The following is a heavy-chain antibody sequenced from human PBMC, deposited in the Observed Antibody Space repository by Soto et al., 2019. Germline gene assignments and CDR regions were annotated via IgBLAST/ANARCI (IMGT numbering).Heavy chain of an antibody. V-gene: IGHV3-48*02. CDR3: AREGPGVWYDFWSGSSHQIRINDAFDI. CDR2: ISSSRTI. Sequence: PGGSRRLSDSTSGFTFSSYSMNWVRQAPGKGLEWVSYISSSRTIYYADSLKGRFTISRDNAKNSLYLQMNSLRDEDTAVYYCAREGPGVWYDFWSGSSHQIRINDAFDIWGQGTMVT. D-gene: IGHD3-3*01. CDR1: GFTFSSYS. J-gene: IGHJ3*02.